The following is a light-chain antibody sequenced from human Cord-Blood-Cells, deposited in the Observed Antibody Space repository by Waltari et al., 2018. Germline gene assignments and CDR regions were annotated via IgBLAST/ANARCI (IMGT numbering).Light chain of an antibody. CDR1: QSVLYSSNNKNY. CDR2: WAS. J-gene: IGKJ2*01. V-gene: IGKV4-1*01. CDR3: QQYYSTPYT. Sequence: VMTQSPDSLAVSLGERATINCKSSQSVLYSSNNKNYLAWYQQKPGQPPKLLIYWASTRESGVPDRFSGSGSGTDFTLTISSLQAEDVAVYYCQQYYSTPYTFGQGTKLEIK.